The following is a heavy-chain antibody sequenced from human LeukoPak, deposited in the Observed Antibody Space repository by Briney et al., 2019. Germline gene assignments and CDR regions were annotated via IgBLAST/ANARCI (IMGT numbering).Heavy chain of an antibody. CDR2: IKQDGREK. D-gene: IGHD1-26*01. V-gene: IGHV3-7*01. CDR1: GFTFSSYW. CDR3: ARDLIVGATHFDS. Sequence: GGSLRLSCAASGFTFSSYWMSWVRQAPGGGLEWVAHIKQDGREKYYVDSVKGRFTISRDNAKNSLYLQMNSLRAEDTAVYYCARDLIVGATHFDSWGQGTLVTVSS. J-gene: IGHJ4*02.